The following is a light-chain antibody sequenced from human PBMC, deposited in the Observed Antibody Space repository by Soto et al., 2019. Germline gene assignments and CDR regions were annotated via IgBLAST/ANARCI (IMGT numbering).Light chain of an antibody. V-gene: IGKV1-5*03. CDR2: KAS. CDR3: QHYNRYSEA. Sequence: DLQLTQSPSTLSESVGYTVNITCRASQTIISCLAWCQQKPGKAHRLLIYKASTLNSGVTSRFSRSGSGTECTLTLSSLQPDDISSYYCQHYNRYSEACVQGTKVELK. CDR1: QTIISC. J-gene: IGKJ1*01.